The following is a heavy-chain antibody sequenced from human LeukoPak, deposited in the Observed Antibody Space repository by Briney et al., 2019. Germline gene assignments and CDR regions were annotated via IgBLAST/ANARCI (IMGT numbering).Heavy chain of an antibody. CDR3: ASRAAAGTHHDY. CDR2: IYYSGST. Sequence: SETLSLTCTVSGGSITSSKYYWGWIRQPPGKGLEWIGSIYYSGSTYYNPSLKSRVTISVDTSKNQFSLKLSSVTAADTAVYYCASRAAAGTHHDYWGQGTLVTVSS. V-gene: IGHV4-39*01. CDR1: GGSITSSKYY. D-gene: IGHD6-13*01. J-gene: IGHJ4*02.